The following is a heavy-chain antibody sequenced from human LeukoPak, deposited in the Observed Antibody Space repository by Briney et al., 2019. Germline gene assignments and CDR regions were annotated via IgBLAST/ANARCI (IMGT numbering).Heavy chain of an antibody. V-gene: IGHV4-59*01. CDR1: GGSISNYY. Sequence: SETLSLTCTVSGGSISNYYWSWIRQPPGKGLEWIGYIYNNGRTNYNPSLKSRVTISVDTSKNQSSLKLSSVTAADTAVYYCAREYGDYFGWFDPWGQGTLVTVSS. CDR3: AREYGDYFGWFDP. CDR2: IYNNGRT. J-gene: IGHJ5*02. D-gene: IGHD4-17*01.